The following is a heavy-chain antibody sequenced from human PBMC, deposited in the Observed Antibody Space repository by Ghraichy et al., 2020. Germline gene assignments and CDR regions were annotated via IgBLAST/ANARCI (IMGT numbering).Heavy chain of an antibody. D-gene: IGHD4-17*01. Sequence: GGSLRLSCSASGFTFSSYNMNWVRQAPGKGLEWLSYITSSSRFISYADSVRGRFTISRDNAKNSLDLHINSLRDEDTAVYYCARASTVKRFYYYDAMDVWGQGTTVT. CDR1: GFTFSSYN. J-gene: IGHJ6*02. CDR3: ARASTVKRFYYYDAMDV. CDR2: ITSSSRFI. V-gene: IGHV3-48*02.